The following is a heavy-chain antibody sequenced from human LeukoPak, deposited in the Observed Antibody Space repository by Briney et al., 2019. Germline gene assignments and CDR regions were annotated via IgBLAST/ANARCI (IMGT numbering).Heavy chain of an antibody. CDR1: GGSFSGYY. CDR2: INHSGST. CDR3: ARDEDGAFDI. Sequence: SETLSLTCAVYGGSFSGYYWSWIRQPPGKGLEWIGEINHSGSTNYNPSLKSRVTISVDTSKNQFSLKLSSVTAADTAVYYCARDEDGAFDIWGQGTMVTVSP. J-gene: IGHJ3*02. V-gene: IGHV4-34*01.